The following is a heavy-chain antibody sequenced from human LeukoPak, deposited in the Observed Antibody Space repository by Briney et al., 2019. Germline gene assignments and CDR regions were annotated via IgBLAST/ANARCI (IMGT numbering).Heavy chain of an antibody. D-gene: IGHD6-19*01. V-gene: IGHV4-59*01. CDR1: GGSISSYY. J-gene: IGHJ5*02. CDR3: ARGYSSGWYKRSWFDP. Sequence: SETLSLTCTVSGGSISSYYWSWIRQPPGKGLEWIGYIYYSGSTNYYPSLKNRLTISVDTSKNQFSLKLSSVTAADTAVDYCARGYSSGWYKRSWFDPWGQGTLVTVSS. CDR2: IYYSGST.